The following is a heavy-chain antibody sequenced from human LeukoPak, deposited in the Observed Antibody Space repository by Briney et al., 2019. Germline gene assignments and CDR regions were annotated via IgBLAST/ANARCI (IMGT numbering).Heavy chain of an antibody. D-gene: IGHD3-10*01. J-gene: IGHJ6*03. Sequence: GGSLRLSCTASGFIFGDYAMSWVRQAPGTGLEWVSFIRTKTYGGTTEYAASVKGRFTISRDDSKSIAYLQMNSLKTEDTAVYYCTRVRGYYGPGSWFQDYYYYMDVWGKGTTVTIS. CDR2: IRTKTYGGTT. CDR3: TRVRGYYGPGSWFQDYYYYMDV. V-gene: IGHV3-49*04. CDR1: GFIFGDYA.